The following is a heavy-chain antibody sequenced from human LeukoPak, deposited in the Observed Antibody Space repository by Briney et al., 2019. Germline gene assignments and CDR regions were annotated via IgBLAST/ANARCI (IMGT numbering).Heavy chain of an antibody. D-gene: IGHD3-16*02. CDR1: GYTFTSYG. J-gene: IGHJ4*02. CDR2: ISGYNGNT. Sequence: ASVKVSCKASGYTFTSYGINWVRQAPGQGLEWMGWISGYNGNTNYAQKLQGRVTMTTDTSTSTAYMELRSLRSDDTAVYYCARGGGSDYVWGSYRYRGEYYDYWGQGTLVTVSS. V-gene: IGHV1-18*01. CDR3: ARGGGSDYVWGSYRYRGEYYDY.